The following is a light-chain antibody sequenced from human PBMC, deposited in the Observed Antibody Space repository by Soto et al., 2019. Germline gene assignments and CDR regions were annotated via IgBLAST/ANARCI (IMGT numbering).Light chain of an antibody. CDR2: GAF. J-gene: IGKJ5*01. V-gene: IGKV3-20*01. CDR3: QQYGSSHT. CDR1: QSVNNNY. Sequence: SLLKQSTGTLSLYPGKRATLSCRASQSVNNNYLAWYQQKPGQAPRLLIYGAFRRATGIPDRFSGSGSGTDFTLTISRLEPEDFAVFYCQQYGSSHTFGQGTLLEVK.